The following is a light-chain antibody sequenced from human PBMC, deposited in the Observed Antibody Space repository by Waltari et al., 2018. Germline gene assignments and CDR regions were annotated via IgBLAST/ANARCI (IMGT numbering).Light chain of an antibody. CDR2: GNR. V-gene: IGLV1-40*01. Sequence: QSVLTQPPSVSGAPGQRVTIPRTGSSSNIGAGDDVHRYQQLPGAAPKLLIHGNRKRPSVVPDRFSCSKSGTSASLAITGLQAEDEADYYCQSYDSSLSGVVFGGGTKLTVL. J-gene: IGLJ2*01. CDR3: QSYDSSLSGVV. CDR1: SSNIGAGDD.